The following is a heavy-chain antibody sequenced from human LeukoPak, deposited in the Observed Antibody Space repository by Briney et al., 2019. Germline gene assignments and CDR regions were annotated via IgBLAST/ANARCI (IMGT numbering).Heavy chain of an antibody. V-gene: IGHV4-39*01. J-gene: IGHJ4*02. CDR1: GGSISSSSYY. D-gene: IGHD3-3*01. CDR3: ARNNDFWSGYYPFDS. Sequence: SDTLFLTCTVSGGSISSSSYYWGWLRQPPGKGLEWIGSIFYSGSTYYNPSLKSRVTISVDTSKNQFSLRLSSVTAADTAVYYCARNNDFWSGYYPFDSWGQGTLVTVSS. CDR2: IFYSGST.